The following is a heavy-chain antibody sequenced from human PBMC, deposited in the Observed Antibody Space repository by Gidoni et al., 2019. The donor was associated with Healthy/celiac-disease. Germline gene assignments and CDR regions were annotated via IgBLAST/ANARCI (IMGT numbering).Heavy chain of an antibody. CDR2: IYQSGST. V-gene: IGHV4-30-2*01. Sequence: QLQLQESGSGLVKPSQTLPLTCAVSGGSISSGGYSCLWLRQPPGKGLEWIGYIYQSGSTYYNPSLKSRVTISVDRSKNQFSLKLSSVTAADTAVYYCARGLRGGLRLGELSLARHSYFDYWGQGTLVTVSS. CDR3: ARGLRGGLRLGELSLARHSYFDY. CDR1: GGSISSGGYS. D-gene: IGHD3-16*02. J-gene: IGHJ4*02.